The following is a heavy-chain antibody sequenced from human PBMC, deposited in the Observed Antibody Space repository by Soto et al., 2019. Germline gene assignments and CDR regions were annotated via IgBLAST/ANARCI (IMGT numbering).Heavy chain of an antibody. Sequence: GGSLRLSCSASGFTFSYFGMHWVRQPPGKGLEFVSAIKSQGDTTYYADSVKGRFTISRDNSENTLYLQMSSLRPEETAVYYCVKDRSLEVHEKYYFDYWGQGTLVTVSS. D-gene: IGHD3-16*02. CDR3: VKDRSLEVHEKYYFDY. J-gene: IGHJ4*02. V-gene: IGHV3-64D*08. CDR2: IKSQGDTT. CDR1: GFTFSYFG.